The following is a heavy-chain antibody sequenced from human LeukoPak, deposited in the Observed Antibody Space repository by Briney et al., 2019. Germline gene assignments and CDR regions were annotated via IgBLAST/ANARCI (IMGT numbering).Heavy chain of an antibody. D-gene: IGHD3-22*01. Sequence: GGSLRLSCAASGFAFSSYAMHWIRQAPGKGLEWVAVISYDGSNKYYADSVKGRFTISRDNSKNTLYLQMNSLRAEDTAVYYCARDYLDTYDSSGYYYVPLGYWGQGTLVTVSS. J-gene: IGHJ4*02. CDR1: GFAFSSYA. CDR3: ARDYLDTYDSSGYYYVPLGY. CDR2: ISYDGSNK. V-gene: IGHV3-30-3*01.